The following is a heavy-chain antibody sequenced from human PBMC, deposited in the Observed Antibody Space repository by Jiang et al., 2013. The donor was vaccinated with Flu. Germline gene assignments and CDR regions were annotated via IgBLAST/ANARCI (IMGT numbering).Heavy chain of an antibody. V-gene: IGHV4-59*01. CDR1: GGSISSYY. D-gene: IGHD3-22*01. CDR2: IHNSGNT. J-gene: IGHJ4*02. Sequence: LLKPSETLSLTCTVSGGSISSYYWSWIRQSPGKGLEWIGYIHNSGNTNCNPSLKSRVTISVDTSKNQFFLKLNSVTAADTAVYYCARARRGYYDRSGYPYYFDYWGQGTLVTVSS. CDR3: ARARRGYYDRSGYPYYFDY.